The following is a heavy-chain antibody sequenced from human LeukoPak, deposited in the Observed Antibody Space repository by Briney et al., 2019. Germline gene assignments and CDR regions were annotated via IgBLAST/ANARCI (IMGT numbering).Heavy chain of an antibody. D-gene: IGHD3-22*01. J-gene: IGHJ4*02. Sequence: GGSLRLSCAASGFTFSSYAMSWVRQAPGKGLEWVSAISGSGGSTYYADSVKGRFTISRDNSKNTLYLQMNSLRAEDTAVYYCVKDPVYDCSGSRYYFDYWGQGTLVTVSS. CDR1: GFTFSSYA. CDR2: ISGSGGST. V-gene: IGHV3-23*01. CDR3: VKDPVYDCSGSRYYFDY.